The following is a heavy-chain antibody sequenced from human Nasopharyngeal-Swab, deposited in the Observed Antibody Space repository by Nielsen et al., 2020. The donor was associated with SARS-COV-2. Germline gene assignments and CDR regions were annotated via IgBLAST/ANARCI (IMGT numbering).Heavy chain of an antibody. Sequence: ASVKVSCKASGYTFTSYYMHWVRQAPGQGLEWMGIINPSGGSTSYAQKFQGRVTMTTDTSTSTAYMELRSLRSDDTAVYYCARDLAYIVATGGFDYWGQGTLVTVSS. V-gene: IGHV1-46*01. CDR3: ARDLAYIVATGGFDY. CDR1: GYTFTSYY. D-gene: IGHD5-12*01. J-gene: IGHJ4*02. CDR2: INPSGGST.